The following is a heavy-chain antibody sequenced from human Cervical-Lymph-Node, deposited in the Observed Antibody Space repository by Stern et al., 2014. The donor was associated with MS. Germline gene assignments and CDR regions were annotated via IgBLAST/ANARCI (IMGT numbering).Heavy chain of an antibody. D-gene: IGHD6-6*01. V-gene: IGHV3-11*01. CDR2: VSHSGDTT. Sequence: VQLVESGGGVVKPGGSLRLSCAASGFTFSDHYMSWIRQAPGKGLAWVSYVSHSGDTTNYADSVKGRFSISRDNAKNSVYLQLNSLTAEDTAVYYCVRTARLSDYWGQGTLVTVSS. J-gene: IGHJ4*02. CDR1: GFTFSDHY. CDR3: VRTARLSDY.